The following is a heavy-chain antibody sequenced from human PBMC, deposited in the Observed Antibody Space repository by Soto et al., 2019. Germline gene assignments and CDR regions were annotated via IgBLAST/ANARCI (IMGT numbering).Heavy chain of an antibody. CDR2: VYHIGAT. J-gene: IGHJ6*02. D-gene: IGHD3-22*01. CDR3: VRNGYYSLDV. Sequence: QVQLQESGPGLVRPSGTLSLTCAVSGDSIIGTGWWSWVRQSPGKGLDWIGEVYHIGATNYNPSLKSRVTISVDTSRNQFSLNLGSVTAADTAVYSCVRNGYYSLDVWGQGTTVTVSS. CDR1: GDSIIGTGW. V-gene: IGHV4-4*02.